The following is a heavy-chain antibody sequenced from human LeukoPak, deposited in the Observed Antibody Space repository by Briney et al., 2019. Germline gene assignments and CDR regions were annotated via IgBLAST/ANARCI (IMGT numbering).Heavy chain of an antibody. J-gene: IGHJ4*02. CDR1: GGSLSGYS. CDR3: VRHVRPLDSMVLGLINY. V-gene: IGHV4-59*08. D-gene: IGHD3-10*01. Sequence: SESLSLTCTVSGGSLSGYSWSWIWQPPGQGLQCVGYIYYSGTTNYKPPLRSRVSISLDTSKNQLSLMLSSVTAADTALCYIVRHVRPLDSMVLGLINYGGEGTLVSLSS. CDR2: IYYSGTT.